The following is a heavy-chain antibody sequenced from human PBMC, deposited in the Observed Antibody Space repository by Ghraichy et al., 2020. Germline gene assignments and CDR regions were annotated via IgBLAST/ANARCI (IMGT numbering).Heavy chain of an antibody. V-gene: IGHV4-34*01. J-gene: IGHJ4*02. CDR2: INHSGST. CDR3: ARGGVAPGGSGSYWLGSDY. CDR1: GGSFSGYY. Sequence: SETLSLTCAVYGGSFSGYYWSWIRQPPGKGLEWIGEINHSGSTNYNPSLKSRVTISVDTSKNQFSLKLSSVTAADTAVYYCARGGVAPGGSGSYWLGSDYWGQGTLVTVSS. D-gene: IGHD3-10*01.